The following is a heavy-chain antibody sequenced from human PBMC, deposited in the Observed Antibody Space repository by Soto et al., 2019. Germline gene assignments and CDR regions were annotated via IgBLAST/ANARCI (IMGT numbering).Heavy chain of an antibody. J-gene: IGHJ4*02. V-gene: IGHV4-34*01. D-gene: IGHD2-15*01. CDR1: GGSFIGYY. Sequence: SETLSPTCAVYGGSFIGYYWSWIRQPPGKGLEWIGEINHSGSTNYNPSLKSRVTISVDTSKNQFSLKLSSVTAADTAVYYCARGVVVVAAHFDYWGQGTLVTVSS. CDR3: ARGVVVVAAHFDY. CDR2: INHSGST.